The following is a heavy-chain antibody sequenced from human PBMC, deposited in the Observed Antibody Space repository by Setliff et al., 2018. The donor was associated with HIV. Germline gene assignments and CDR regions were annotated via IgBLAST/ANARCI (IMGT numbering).Heavy chain of an antibody. V-gene: IGHV3-21*01. D-gene: IGHD3-22*01. CDR1: GFTFSNYA. CDR2: ISSSSSYI. Sequence: PGGSLRLSCAASGFTFSNYAMSWVRQAPGKGLEWVSSISSSSSYIYYADSVKGRFTISRDNAKNSLYLQMNSLRAEDTAVYYCARPNYYDSSGSFDYWGQGTLVTVSS. J-gene: IGHJ4*02. CDR3: ARPNYYDSSGSFDY.